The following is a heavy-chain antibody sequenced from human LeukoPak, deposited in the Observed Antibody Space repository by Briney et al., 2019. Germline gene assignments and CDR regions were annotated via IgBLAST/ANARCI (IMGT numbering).Heavy chain of an antibody. CDR3: ARSIAVADHYYYYYYMDV. CDR1: GGTFSSYA. V-gene: IGHV1-69*13. J-gene: IGHJ6*03. D-gene: IGHD6-19*01. Sequence: SVKVSCKASGGTFSSYAISWVRQAPGQGLEWMGGIIPIFGTANCAQKFQGRVTITADESTSTSYMELRSLRSEDTAVYYCARSIAVADHYYYYYYMDVWGKGTTVTISS. CDR2: IIPIFGTA.